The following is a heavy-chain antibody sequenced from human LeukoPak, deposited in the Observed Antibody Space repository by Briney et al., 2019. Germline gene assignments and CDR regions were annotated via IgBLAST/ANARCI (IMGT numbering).Heavy chain of an antibody. CDR3: AKKLPGASYYFDF. V-gene: IGHV3-23*01. CDR2: IGSGGYT. CDR1: GFTLSNYD. Sequence: GGSLRLSCVASGFTLSNYDMTWVRQTPGKGLEYVSSIGSGGYTFYAGSVKGRFSISRDISQNTVYLQMNSLRAEDTAMYFCAKKLPGASYYFDFWGQGTLVTVSS. D-gene: IGHD7-27*01. J-gene: IGHJ4*02.